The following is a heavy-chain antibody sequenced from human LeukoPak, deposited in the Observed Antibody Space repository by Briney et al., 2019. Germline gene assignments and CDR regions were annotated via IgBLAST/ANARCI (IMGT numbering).Heavy chain of an antibody. CDR2: IYSGGPT. J-gene: IGHJ3*02. Sequence: PGGSLRLSCAASGFTVSSNYMSWVRQAPGKGLEWVSVIYSGGPTYYADSVKGRFTISRDNSKNTVYLQMNSLRGEDTAVYFCARGWVVATGGFDMWGQGTMVTVSS. V-gene: IGHV3-53*01. D-gene: IGHD2-8*02. CDR3: ARGWVVATGGFDM. CDR1: GFTVSSNY.